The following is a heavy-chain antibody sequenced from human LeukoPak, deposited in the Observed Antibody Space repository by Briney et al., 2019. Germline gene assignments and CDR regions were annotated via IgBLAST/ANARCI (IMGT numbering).Heavy chain of an antibody. V-gene: IGHV5-51*01. CDR2: IYPGDSDT. J-gene: IGHJ4*02. Sequence: GESLKISCKGSGYSFTSSWIGWVRQTPGKGLEWMGIIYPGDSDTRYSPSFQGQVTISADKSISTAYLQWSSLKASDTAMYYCARQGAEGYSSGWNDYWGQGTLVTVSS. CDR1: GYSFTSSW. CDR3: ARQGAEGYSSGWNDY. D-gene: IGHD6-19*01.